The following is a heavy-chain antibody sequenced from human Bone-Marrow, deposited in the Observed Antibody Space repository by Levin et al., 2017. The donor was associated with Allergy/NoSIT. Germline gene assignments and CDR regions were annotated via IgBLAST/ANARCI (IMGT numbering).Heavy chain of an antibody. D-gene: IGHD3-9*01. CDR2: INHSGST. J-gene: IGHJ4*02. V-gene: IGHV4-34*01. Sequence: SETLSLTCAVYGGSFSGYYWSWIRQPPGKGLEWIGEINHSGSTNYNPSLKSRVTISVDTSKNQFSLKLSSVTAADTAVYYCARVRIRYFDSHSKPHYYFDYWGQGTLVTVSS. CDR1: GGSFSGYY. CDR3: ARVRIRYFDSHSKPHYYFDY.